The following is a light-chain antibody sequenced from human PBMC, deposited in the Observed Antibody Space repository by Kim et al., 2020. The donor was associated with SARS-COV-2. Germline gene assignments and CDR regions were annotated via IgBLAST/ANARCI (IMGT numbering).Light chain of an antibody. V-gene: IGLV3-19*01. CDR1: SLRSYY. Sequence: SSELTQDPAVSVALGQTVRITCQGDSLRSYYATWYQQKPGQAPILIIYGKNNRPSGIPDRFSVSSSGNTASLTITGTQEGDEADYYCNSRYSNDNVVFGG. CDR3: NSRYSNDNVV. J-gene: IGLJ2*01. CDR2: GKN.